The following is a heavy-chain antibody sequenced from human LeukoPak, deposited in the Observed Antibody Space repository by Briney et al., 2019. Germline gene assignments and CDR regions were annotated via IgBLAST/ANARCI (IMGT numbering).Heavy chain of an antibody. V-gene: IGHV3-21*06. D-gene: IGHD1-14*01. CDR2: NSRSSSYI. CDR1: GFIFRSYR. J-gene: IGHJ4*02. CDR3: AREGDLKTRGALADY. Sequence: RPGGSLRLSCAASGFIFRSYRMNWVRQAPGKGLEWVSSNSRSSSYIYYADSVKGRFTISRDNAKNSQYLQMNSLRAEDTAVYYCAREGDLKTRGALADYWGQGTLATVSS.